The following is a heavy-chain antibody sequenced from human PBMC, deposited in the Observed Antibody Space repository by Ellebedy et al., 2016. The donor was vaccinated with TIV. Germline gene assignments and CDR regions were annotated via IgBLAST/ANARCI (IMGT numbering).Heavy chain of an antibody. J-gene: IGHJ4*02. D-gene: IGHD1-26*01. Sequence: GESLKISCAVSGFSASANYMSWVRQAPGKGLEWVSVIYSGGSTYYADSVKGRFTISRDNSKNTMDLQMSSLRAEDTAVYYCARRPSGSDWVHFDYWGQGTLVTVSS. V-gene: IGHV3-66*04. CDR2: IYSGGST. CDR3: ARRPSGSDWVHFDY. CDR1: GFSASANY.